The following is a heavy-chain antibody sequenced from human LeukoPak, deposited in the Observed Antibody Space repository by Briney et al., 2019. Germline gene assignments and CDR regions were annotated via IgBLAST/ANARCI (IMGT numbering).Heavy chain of an antibody. Sequence: ASVKVSCKASGYTSTSYDINWVRQATGQGLEWMGWMNPNSGNTGYAQKFQGRVTMTRNTSISTAYMELSSLRSEDTAVYYCARVPTGLYCSSTSCYYYYYMDVWGKGTTVTISS. CDR2: MNPNSGNT. V-gene: IGHV1-8*01. CDR3: ARVPTGLYCSSTSCYYYYYMDV. J-gene: IGHJ6*03. CDR1: GYTSTSYD. D-gene: IGHD2-2*01.